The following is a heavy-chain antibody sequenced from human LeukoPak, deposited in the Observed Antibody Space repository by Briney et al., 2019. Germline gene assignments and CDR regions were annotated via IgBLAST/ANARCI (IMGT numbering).Heavy chain of an antibody. Sequence: PGGSLRLSCAASGFTFSSYGMHWVRQAPGKGLEWVAFIRYDGSNKYYADSVKGRFTISRDNSKNTLYLQMNSLRAEDTAVYYCAKNTKLERDYYYYMDVWGKGTTVTVSS. D-gene: IGHD1-1*01. V-gene: IGHV3-30*02. CDR3: AKNTKLERDYYYYMDV. CDR1: GFTFSSYG. CDR2: IRYDGSNK. J-gene: IGHJ6*03.